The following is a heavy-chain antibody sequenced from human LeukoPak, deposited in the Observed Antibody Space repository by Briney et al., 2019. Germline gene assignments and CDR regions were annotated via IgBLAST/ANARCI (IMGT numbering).Heavy chain of an antibody. CDR2: IFYRESFSYGGTT. Sequence: PETLSLTCTVSGVSTSGFYWIWIRQSPGRGLEYIGSIFYRESFSYGGTTFYNPSLQSRVTISVDTSKNAFSLRLTSVTAADTAVYFCARQISGNKDYWGQGSLVTVSS. J-gene: IGHJ4*02. V-gene: IGHV4-59*08. D-gene: IGHD1/OR15-1a*01. CDR3: ARQISGNKDY. CDR1: GVSTSGFY.